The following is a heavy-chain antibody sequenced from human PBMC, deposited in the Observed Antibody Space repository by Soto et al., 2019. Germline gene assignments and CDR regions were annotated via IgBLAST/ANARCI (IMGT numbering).Heavy chain of an antibody. V-gene: IGHV1-18*01. D-gene: IGHD3-22*01. J-gene: IGHJ5*02. CDR1: GYTFTSYG. CDR2: ISAYNGNT. CDR3: ARDLHGWDSSGYYYVNWFDP. Sequence: PGESLKISCKGSGYTFTSYGISWVRQAPGQGLEWMGWISAYNGNTNYAQKLQGRVTMTTDTSTSTAYMELRSLRSDDTAVYYCARDLHGWDSSGYYYVNWFDPWGQGTLVTVSS.